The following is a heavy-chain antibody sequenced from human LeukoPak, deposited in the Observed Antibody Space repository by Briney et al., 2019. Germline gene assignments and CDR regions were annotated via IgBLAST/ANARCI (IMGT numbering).Heavy chain of an antibody. J-gene: IGHJ4*02. CDR1: GYSFTSYW. V-gene: IGHV5-51*01. CDR3: ARGGHGSGSYYNTFDY. Sequence: GESLKISCKGSGYSFTSYWIGWVRQMPGKGLEWIGIIYPGDSDTRYSPSFQGQVTISADKSISTAYLQWSSLKASDTAMYYCARGGHGSGSYYNTFDYWGQGTLVTVSS. CDR2: IYPGDSDT. D-gene: IGHD3-10*01.